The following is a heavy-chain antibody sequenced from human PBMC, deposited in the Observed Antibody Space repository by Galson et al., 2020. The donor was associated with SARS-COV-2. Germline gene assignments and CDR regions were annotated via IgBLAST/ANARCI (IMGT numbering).Heavy chain of an antibody. D-gene: IGHD5-18*01. Sequence: SQTLSLTCAVYGGSFSGYYWSWIRQPPGKGLEWIGEINHSGSTNYNPSLKSRVTISVDTSKNQFSLKLSSVTAADTAVYYCARGLRGYSYGKPYNWFDPWGQGTLVTVSS. CDR3: ARGLRGYSYGKPYNWFDP. CDR1: GGSFSGYY. V-gene: IGHV4-34*01. J-gene: IGHJ5*02. CDR2: INHSGST.